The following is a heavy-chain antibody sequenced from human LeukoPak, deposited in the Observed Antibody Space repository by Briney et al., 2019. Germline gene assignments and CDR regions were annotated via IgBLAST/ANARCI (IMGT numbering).Heavy chain of an antibody. CDR3: ARDLAYYYDSSGYNAFDI. V-gene: IGHV4-39*07. D-gene: IGHD3-22*01. J-gene: IGHJ3*02. Sequence: SETLSLTCTVSGGSISSSSYYWGWIRQPPGKGLEWIGSIYYSGSTYYNPSLKSRVTISVDTSKNQFSLKLSSVTAADTAVYYCARDLAYYYDSSGYNAFDIWGQGTMVTVSS. CDR1: GGSISSSSYY. CDR2: IYYSGST.